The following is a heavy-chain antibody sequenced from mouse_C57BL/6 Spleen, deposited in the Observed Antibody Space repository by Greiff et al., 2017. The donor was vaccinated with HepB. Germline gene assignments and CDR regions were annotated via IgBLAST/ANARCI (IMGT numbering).Heavy chain of an antibody. CDR2: IDPSDSYT. Sequence: VQLQQSGAELVMPGASVKLSCKASGYTFTSYWMHWVKQRPGQGLEWIGEIDPSDSYTNYNQKFKGKSTLTVDKSSSTAYMQPSSLTSEDSAVYYCARGGYIGLYYFDYWGHSTTLTVSS. J-gene: IGHJ2*01. CDR3: ARGGYIGLYYFDY. D-gene: IGHD1-3*01. V-gene: IGHV1-69*01. CDR1: GYTFTSYW.